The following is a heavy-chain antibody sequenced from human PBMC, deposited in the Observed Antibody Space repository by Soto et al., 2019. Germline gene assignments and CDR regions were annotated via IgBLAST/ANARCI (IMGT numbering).Heavy chain of an antibody. CDR3: ARGWGSAFAYFDY. J-gene: IGHJ4*02. CDR1: GYTFTSHY. D-gene: IGHD6-25*01. Sequence: QVQLIQSGTEVKKPGASVKISCQASGYTFTSHYLYWVRQAPGQGLEWMGIISPSVGTTSYAQKFQDRITRTRDTSTSTVYIEIRRLTSDDTAVYYCARGWGSAFAYFDYWGQGSLVTVSS. CDR2: ISPSVGTT. V-gene: IGHV1-46*03.